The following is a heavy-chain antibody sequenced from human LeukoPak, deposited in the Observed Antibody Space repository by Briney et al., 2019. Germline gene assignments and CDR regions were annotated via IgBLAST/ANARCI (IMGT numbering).Heavy chain of an antibody. CDR2: IYYSEST. Sequence: PSETLSLTCTVSGGPISSSSYYWGWIRQPPGKGLEWIGSIYYSESTYYNPSLKSRVTMSVDTSKNQFSLKLSSVTAADTAVYYCARQLYGDFVNWFDPWGQGTLVTVSS. D-gene: IGHD4-17*01. CDR1: GGPISSSSYY. V-gene: IGHV4-39*01. CDR3: ARQLYGDFVNWFDP. J-gene: IGHJ5*02.